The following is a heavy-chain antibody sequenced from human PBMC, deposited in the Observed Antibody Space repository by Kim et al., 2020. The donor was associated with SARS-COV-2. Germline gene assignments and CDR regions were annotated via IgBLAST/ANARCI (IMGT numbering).Heavy chain of an antibody. CDR3: AKSLTSGTRFDY. V-gene: IGHV3-23*01. CDR1: GFTFSSYD. D-gene: IGHD3-10*01. J-gene: IGHJ4*02. CDR2: ISSSGVRT. Sequence: GGSLRLSCAASGFTFSSYDMSWVRQAPGKGLEWVSTISSSGVRTFYTDSVKGRFTISRDNSINTLYLQMNSLTAEDTAVYYCAKSLTSGTRFDYWGPGTVVTVSS.